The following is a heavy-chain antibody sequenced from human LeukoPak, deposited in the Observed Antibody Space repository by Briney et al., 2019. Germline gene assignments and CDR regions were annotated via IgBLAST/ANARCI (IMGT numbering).Heavy chain of an antibody. CDR3: ARGSGGYGGGGFDY. CDR2: IYSGGST. V-gene: IGHV3-53*04. J-gene: IGHJ4*02. D-gene: IGHD1-26*01. CDR1: GFTVSSNY. Sequence: GGSLRLSCAASGFTVSSNYMSWVRQAPGKGLEWVSVIYSGGSTYYADSVKGRFTISRHNSKNTLYLQMNSLRAEGTAVYYCARGSGGYGGGGFDYWGQGTLVTVSS.